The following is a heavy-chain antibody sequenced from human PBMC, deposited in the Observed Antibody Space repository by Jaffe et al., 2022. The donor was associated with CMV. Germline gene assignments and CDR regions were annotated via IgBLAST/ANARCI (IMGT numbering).Heavy chain of an antibody. V-gene: IGHV3-7*03. Sequence: EVQLVESGGGLVQPGGSLRLSCAASGFIFSTYWMSWVRQAPGKGLEWVANIKHDGSEKYYVDSVKGRFTISRDNANNSLYLHLNTLRAEDTAVYYCAREGSGWYSPPNYFDPWGQGTLVTVSS. J-gene: IGHJ5*02. CDR3: AREGSGWYSPPNYFDP. CDR2: IKHDGSEK. D-gene: IGHD6-19*01. CDR1: GFIFSTYW.